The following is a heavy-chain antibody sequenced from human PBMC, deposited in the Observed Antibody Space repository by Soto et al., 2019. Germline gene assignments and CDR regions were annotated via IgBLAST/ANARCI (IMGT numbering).Heavy chain of an antibody. J-gene: IGHJ4*02. CDR2: VYYGGSS. V-gene: IGHV4-31*03. Sequence: QVQLQESGPGLVKPSQTLSLTCTVSGGSISSGGYYWSWIRQHPGKGLEWIGYVYYGGSSYYNPALKIRVTIAVETSKNQFSLRLSSVNAAATAVYYCARDGYSAFDYWGKGTLVTVSS. D-gene: IGHD2-21*01. CDR1: GGSISSGGYY. CDR3: ARDGYSAFDY.